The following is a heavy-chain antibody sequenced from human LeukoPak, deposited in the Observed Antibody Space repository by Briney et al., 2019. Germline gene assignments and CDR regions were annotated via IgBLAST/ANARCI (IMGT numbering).Heavy chain of an antibody. D-gene: IGHD3-22*01. J-gene: IGHJ4*02. CDR3: ASLKGLFDYFDY. CDR2: LYNAGST. Sequence: GGSLRLSCVASGFIVSNNYMRWVRQAAGKGVGWVSVLYNAGSTYYAESVKGRFTISRDHSKNTLYLQMCSLRAEDRAVYYCASLKGLFDYFDYWGQGTLVTVYS. V-gene: IGHV3-53*01. CDR1: GFIVSNNY.